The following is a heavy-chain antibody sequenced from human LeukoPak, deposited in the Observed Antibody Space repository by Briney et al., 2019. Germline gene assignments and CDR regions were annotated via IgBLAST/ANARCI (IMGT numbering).Heavy chain of an antibody. CDR1: GYTFTSYG. D-gene: IGHD6-13*01. J-gene: IGHJ4*02. CDR2: INVYNGKT. CDR3: ARDRLGYSSSWYLLLGY. Sequence: GASVKVSCTASGYTFTSYGISWVRHAPGPGLEWKGWINVYNGKTNYAQKLQGRVSMTTDTSTSTAYMELRSLRSDDTAVYYCARDRLGYSSSWYLLLGYWGQGTLVTVSS. V-gene: IGHV1-18*01.